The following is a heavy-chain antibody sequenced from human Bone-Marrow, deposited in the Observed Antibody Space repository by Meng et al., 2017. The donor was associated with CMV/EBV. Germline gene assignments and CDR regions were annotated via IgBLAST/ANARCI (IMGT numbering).Heavy chain of an antibody. D-gene: IGHD3-10*01. Sequence: GESLKISCAASGFTFSSYSMNWVRQAPGKGLEWVSSISSSSSYIYYADSVKGRFTISRDNAKNSLYLQMNSLRAEDTAVYYCARDPAGDFDHWGQGTLVTVSS. CDR2: ISSSSSYI. J-gene: IGHJ4*02. V-gene: IGHV3-21*01. CDR3: ARDPAGDFDH. CDR1: GFTFSSYS.